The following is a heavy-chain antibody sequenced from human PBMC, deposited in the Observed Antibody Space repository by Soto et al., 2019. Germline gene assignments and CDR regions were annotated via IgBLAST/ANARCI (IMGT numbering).Heavy chain of an antibody. V-gene: IGHV3-30*18. J-gene: IGHJ4*02. CDR3: AKVVDSATEKLYVFAY. CDR1: GFTFSSYG. D-gene: IGHD2-15*01. Sequence: QVQLVESGGGVVQPGRSLRLSCAASGFTFSSYGMHWVRQAPGKGLQWVTVISDDGHNKYYAYSVKGRFTISRDNSKNPLYLQMNRLRAEGTAVYYCAKVVDSATEKLYVFAYWGQGTLVTVSS. CDR2: ISDDGHNK.